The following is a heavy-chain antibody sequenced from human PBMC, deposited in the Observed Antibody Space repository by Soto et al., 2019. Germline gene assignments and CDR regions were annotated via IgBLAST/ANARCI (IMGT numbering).Heavy chain of an antibody. CDR3: ARDATTVVNHPNWFGP. Sequence: QVQLVQSGAEVKKPGASVKVSCKASGYTFTSYGISWVRQAPGQGLEWMGWISAYNGNTNYAQKLQGRVTMTTDTSTSTDYMELRSLRSDATAVYYCARDATTVVNHPNWFGPWGQGSLVTVSS. CDR1: GYTFTSYG. V-gene: IGHV1-18*01. D-gene: IGHD4-17*01. J-gene: IGHJ5*02. CDR2: ISAYNGNT.